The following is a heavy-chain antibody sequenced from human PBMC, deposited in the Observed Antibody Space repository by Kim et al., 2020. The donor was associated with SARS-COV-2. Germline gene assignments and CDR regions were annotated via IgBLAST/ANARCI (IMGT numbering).Heavy chain of an antibody. D-gene: IGHD3-22*01. CDR2: IYHSGST. CDR1: GGSISSSNW. CDR3: ARGPNSGYYDSSGYYYSHCHYYYSGMVV. V-gene: IGHV4-4*02. Sequence: SETLSLTCAVSGGSISSSNWWSWVRQPPGKGLEWIGEIYHSGSTNYNPSLKSRVTISVDKSKNQFSLKLSSVTATDTAVYYCARGPNSGYYDSSGYYYSHCHYYYSGMVVWGQGTTVTVSS. J-gene: IGHJ6*02.